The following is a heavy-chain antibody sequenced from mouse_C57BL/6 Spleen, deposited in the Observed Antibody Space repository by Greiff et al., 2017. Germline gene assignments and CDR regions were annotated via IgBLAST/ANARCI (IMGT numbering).Heavy chain of an antibody. D-gene: IGHD1-1*01. CDR3: ASYGSSYYYAMDY. J-gene: IGHJ4*01. Sequence: VQLVESGPGLVKPSQSLSLTCSVTGYSITSGYYWNWIRQFPGNKLEWMGYISYDGSNNYNPSPKNRISITRDTSKNQFFLKLNSVTTEDTATYYCASYGSSYYYAMDYWGQGTSVTVSS. CDR1: GYSITSGYY. CDR2: ISYDGSN. V-gene: IGHV3-6*01.